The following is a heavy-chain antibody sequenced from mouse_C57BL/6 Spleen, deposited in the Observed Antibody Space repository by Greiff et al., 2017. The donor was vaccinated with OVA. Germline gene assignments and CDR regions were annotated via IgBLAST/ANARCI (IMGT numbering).Heavy chain of an antibody. V-gene: IGHV1-81*01. J-gene: IGHJ1*03. CDR2: IYPRSGNT. D-gene: IGHD1-1*01. CDR3: ARYYYGSSSGYFDV. CDR1: GYTFTSYG. Sequence: QVQLQQSGAELARPGASVKLSCKASGYTFTSYGISWVKQRTGQGLEWIGEIYPRSGNTYYNEKFKGKATLTADKSSSTAYMELRSLTSEDSAVYFCARYYYGSSSGYFDVWGTGTTVTVSS.